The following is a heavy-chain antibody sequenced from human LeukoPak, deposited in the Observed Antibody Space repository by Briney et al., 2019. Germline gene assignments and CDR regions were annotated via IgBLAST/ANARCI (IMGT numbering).Heavy chain of an antibody. Sequence: GGSLRLSCAASGFAFSSYSMYWVRQAPGKGLEWVSYISSSSGTIHYPDSVKGRFTISRDNAKNSLYLQMNSLRAEDTAVYYCARDSQAVGTDFDYWGQGTLVTVSS. V-gene: IGHV3-48*01. J-gene: IGHJ4*02. CDR2: ISSSSGTI. CDR3: ARDSQAVGTDFDY. D-gene: IGHD6-13*01. CDR1: GFAFSSYS.